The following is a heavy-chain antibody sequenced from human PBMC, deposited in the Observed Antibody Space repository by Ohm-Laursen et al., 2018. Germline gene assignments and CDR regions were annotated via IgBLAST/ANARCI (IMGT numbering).Heavy chain of an antibody. D-gene: IGHD1-26*01. Sequence: SLRLSCAASGFTFSDFYMSWVRQAPGKGLEWISKIDFSGDTMYYADSVKGRLTISRDNTKNSLYLQMNSLRAEDTAVYYCARGGSYSHYWGQGTLVTVSS. CDR3: ARGGSYSHY. CDR2: IDFSGDTM. J-gene: IGHJ4*02. V-gene: IGHV3-11*01. CDR1: GFTFSDFY.